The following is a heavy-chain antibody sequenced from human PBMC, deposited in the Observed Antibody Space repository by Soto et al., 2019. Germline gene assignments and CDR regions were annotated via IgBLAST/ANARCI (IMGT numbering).Heavy chain of an antibody. V-gene: IGHV1-69*01. Sequence: QLHLVQSGAAVKKPGSSGKVSCQASGGTFSSYAISWVRQAPGQGLEWMGWILPIFGKANYAQKFQGRVTITGDEATSTAYMEVSSVRSEDTAVYYCGRTGGVTMIVVDPGAFDIWGQGTMVTVSS. D-gene: IGHD3-22*01. CDR2: ILPIFGKA. J-gene: IGHJ3*02. CDR3: GRTGGVTMIVVDPGAFDI. CDR1: GGTFSSYA.